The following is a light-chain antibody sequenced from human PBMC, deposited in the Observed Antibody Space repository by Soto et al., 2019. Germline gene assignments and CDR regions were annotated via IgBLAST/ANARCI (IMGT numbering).Light chain of an antibody. CDR3: QDYGTSAPWT. J-gene: IGKJ1*01. CDR2: RGS. CDR1: QNIRGNE. Sequence: VLTQSPGTLSLSPGERTTLSCRASQNIRGNELAWYQQKPGQPPRLLIYRGSSRAPGIPDRFSGRGSGTWVTLTISRLEPEDFAVYYCQDYGTSAPWTFGQGTRVEIK. V-gene: IGKV3-20*01.